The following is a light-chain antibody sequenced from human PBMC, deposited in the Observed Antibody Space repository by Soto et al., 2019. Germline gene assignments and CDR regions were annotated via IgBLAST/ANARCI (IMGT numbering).Light chain of an antibody. V-gene: IGLV2-14*03. CDR1: SSDGGAYNF. Sequence: QSVLTQPASVSGSPGQSITSSCTGTSSDGGAYNFVSWHQQHPGKAPKLIIYNVYDRPSGISYRFSGSKSGNTASLTISGPQGEDEADYYCSSYTISRTYVFGTGTKVTVL. CDR2: NVY. CDR3: SSYTISRTYV. J-gene: IGLJ1*01.